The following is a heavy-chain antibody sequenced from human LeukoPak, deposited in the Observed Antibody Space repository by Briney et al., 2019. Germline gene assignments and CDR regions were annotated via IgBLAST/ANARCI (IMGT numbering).Heavy chain of an antibody. CDR3: ASRAYSRGYYYYYYMDV. D-gene: IGHD4-11*01. V-gene: IGHV1-18*01. CDR1: GYTFTSYG. CDR2: ISAYNGNT. Sequence: ASVKVSCKASGYTFTSYGISWVRQAPGQGLEWMGWISAYNGNTNYAQKLQGRVTMTTDTSTSTAYMELRSLRSDDTAVYYCASRAYSRGYYYYYYMDVWGKGTTVTVSS. J-gene: IGHJ6*03.